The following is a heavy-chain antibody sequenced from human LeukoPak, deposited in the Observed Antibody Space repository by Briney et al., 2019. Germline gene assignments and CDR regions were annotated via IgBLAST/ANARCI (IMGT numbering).Heavy chain of an antibody. Sequence: ASVKVSCKASGYSFTEYGINWVRQAPGQGIEWMGWISAYNGNTNFAPKFQDRVIMTTDTSTSTAYMELRSLRSDDTAVYFCARSGYYFVGFDYWGQGTLVTVSS. CDR1: GYSFTEYG. J-gene: IGHJ4*02. V-gene: IGHV1-18*04. CDR2: ISAYNGNT. CDR3: ARSGYYFVGFDY. D-gene: IGHD3-22*01.